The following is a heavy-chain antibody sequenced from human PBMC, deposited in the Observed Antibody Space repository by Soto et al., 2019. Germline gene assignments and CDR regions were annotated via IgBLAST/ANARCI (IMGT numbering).Heavy chain of an antibody. J-gene: IGHJ3*02. D-gene: IGHD2-8*01. Sequence: QEQLVQSGAEVKKPGSSVKVSCKASGDTFTNYVINWVRQAPGQGLEWMGGFIPIFDAANYAQNFRGRVTITADESTSTAYMELSGLRSEDTAMYYCARKAESYGFDIWGQGTLVTVSS. CDR3: ARKAESYGFDI. CDR1: GDTFTNYV. V-gene: IGHV1-69*01. CDR2: FIPIFDAA.